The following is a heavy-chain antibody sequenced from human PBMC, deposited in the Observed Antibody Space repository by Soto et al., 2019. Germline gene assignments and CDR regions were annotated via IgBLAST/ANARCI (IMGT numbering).Heavy chain of an antibody. CDR3: STCDDDGRGRYRYTGYYFDY. CDR1: GFTFSSYA. J-gene: IGHJ4*02. D-gene: IGHD3-16*02. V-gene: IGHV3-23*01. CDR2: ISGGGGST. Sequence: GGSLRLSCAASGFTFSSYAMSWVRQAPGKGLEWVSAISGGGGSTYYADSVKGRFTISRDNSKNTLYLQMNSLRAEATAVYYFSTCDDDGRGRYRYTGYYFDYWGQGTLVTVSS.